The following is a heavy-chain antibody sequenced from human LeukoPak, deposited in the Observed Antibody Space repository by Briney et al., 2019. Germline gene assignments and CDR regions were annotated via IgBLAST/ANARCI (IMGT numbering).Heavy chain of an antibody. J-gene: IGHJ3*02. D-gene: IGHD4-17*01. CDR1: GFTFTTYW. CDR2: IKQDGSEQ. CDR3: ARTIWTETTYRPFDI. V-gene: IGHV3-7*01. Sequence: TGGSLRLSCAASGFTFTTYWMNWGRQAPGKGLGWVANIKQDGSEQYYVDSVKGRFTISRDNAKNLLYLHMNNLRAEDTAVYYCARTIWTETTYRPFDIWGQGTMVAVSS.